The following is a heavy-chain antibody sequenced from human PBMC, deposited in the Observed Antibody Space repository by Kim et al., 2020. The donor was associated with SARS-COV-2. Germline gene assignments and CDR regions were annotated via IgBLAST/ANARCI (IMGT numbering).Heavy chain of an antibody. Sequence: SETLSLTCAVYGGSFSGYYWSWIRQPPGKGLEWIGEINHSGSTNYNPSLKSRVTISVDTSKNQFSLKLSSVTAADTAVYYCARGRYSGYDWPYYYYYYGMDVWGQGTTVTVSS. CDR2: INHSGST. V-gene: IGHV4-34*01. J-gene: IGHJ6*02. D-gene: IGHD5-12*01. CDR3: ARGRYSGYDWPYYYYYYGMDV. CDR1: GGSFSGYY.